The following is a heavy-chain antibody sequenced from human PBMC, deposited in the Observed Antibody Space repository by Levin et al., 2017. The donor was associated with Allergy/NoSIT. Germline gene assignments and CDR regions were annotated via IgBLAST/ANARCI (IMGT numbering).Heavy chain of an antibody. V-gene: IGHV1-8*01. CDR2: MNPNSGNT. CDR1: GYTFTSYD. D-gene: IGHD3-16*01. J-gene: IGHJ3*02. Sequence: ASVKVSCKASGYTFTSYDINWVRQATGQGLEWMGWMNPNSGNTGYAQKFQGRVTMTRNTSISTAYMELSSLRSEDTAVYYCARTPPRGNVRLWGSYYVARGEKNAFDIWGQGTMVTVSS. CDR3: ARTPPRGNVRLWGSYYVARGEKNAFDI.